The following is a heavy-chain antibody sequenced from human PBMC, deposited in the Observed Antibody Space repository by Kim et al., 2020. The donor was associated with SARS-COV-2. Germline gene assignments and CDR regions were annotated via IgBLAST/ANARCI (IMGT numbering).Heavy chain of an antibody. V-gene: IGHV3-20*01. CDR2: INWNGGST. D-gene: IGHD4-17*01. CDR1: GFTFDDYG. J-gene: IGHJ6*02. CDR3: ARHDYGDYGGPQPRGMDV. Sequence: GGSLRLSCAASGFTFDDYGMSWVRQAPGKGLEWVSGINWNGGSTGYADSVKGRFTISRDNAKNSLYLQMNSLRAEDTALYHCARHDYGDYGGPQPRGMDVWGQGTTVTVSS.